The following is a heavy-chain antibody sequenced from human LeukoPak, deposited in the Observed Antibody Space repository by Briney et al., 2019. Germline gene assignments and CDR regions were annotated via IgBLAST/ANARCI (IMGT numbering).Heavy chain of an antibody. CDR3: ARKIGVGTAKATGYFDR. CDR1: GFAFSDFA. D-gene: IGHD5-18*01. Sequence: GGSLRLSCAASGFAFSDFAMHWVRQAPGKGLEWVAVTSYDGSNKYYADSVKGRFTISRDNSKNTLFLEMNSLRAEDSAVYYCARKIGVGTAKATGYFDRWGQGTLVTVSS. CDR2: TSYDGSNK. J-gene: IGHJ4*02. V-gene: IGHV3-30-3*01.